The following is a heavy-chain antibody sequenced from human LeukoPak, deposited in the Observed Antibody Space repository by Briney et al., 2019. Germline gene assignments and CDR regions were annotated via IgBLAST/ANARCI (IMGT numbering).Heavy chain of an antibody. CDR3: ARCTASCYANAFDV. CDR1: GFTFSSNA. Sequence: GGSLRLSCAASGFTFSSNAMSWVRQAPGKGLEWVSAISGSGGDTYYADSVKGRYTISRDNSKNTLYLQMNSLRPEDTAVYYCARCTASCYANAFDVWGQGTLLTVSS. J-gene: IGHJ3*01. V-gene: IGHV3-23*01. CDR2: ISGSGGDT. D-gene: IGHD2-2*01.